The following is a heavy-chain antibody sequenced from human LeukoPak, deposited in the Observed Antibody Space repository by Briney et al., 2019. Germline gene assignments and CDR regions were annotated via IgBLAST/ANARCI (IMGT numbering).Heavy chain of an antibody. J-gene: IGHJ4*02. V-gene: IGHV3-15*01. CDR2: IKSKTDGGTT. CDR3: TTVGGSYYYYFDY. CDR1: GFPFSNAW. Sequence: GSLRLSCAASGFPFSNAWMRWVRQAPGKGLGWVGRIKSKTDGGTTDYAAPVKGRFTISRDDSKNTLYLQMNSLKTEDTAVYYCTTVGGSYYYYFDYWGQGTLVTVSS. D-gene: IGHD1-26*01.